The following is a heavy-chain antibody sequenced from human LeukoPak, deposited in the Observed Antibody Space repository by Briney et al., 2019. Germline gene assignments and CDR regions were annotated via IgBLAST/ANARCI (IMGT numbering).Heavy chain of an antibody. J-gene: IGHJ3*02. CDR3: ARGPYSYDSSGAFDI. CDR1: GDSISRGDYY. CDR2: ISSSGST. Sequence: SETLSLTCTVSGDSISRGDYYWSWIRQPAGKGLEWIGRISSSGSTNYNPSLKSRVTISVDTSKNQFSLKLSSVTAADTAVYFCARGPYSYDSSGAFDIWGQGTMVTVSS. D-gene: IGHD3-22*01. V-gene: IGHV4-61*02.